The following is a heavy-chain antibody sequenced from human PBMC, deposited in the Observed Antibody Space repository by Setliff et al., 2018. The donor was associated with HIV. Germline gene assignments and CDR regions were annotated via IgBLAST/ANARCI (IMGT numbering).Heavy chain of an antibody. CDR2: IKQDGTET. CDR3: ARCRDGYKTFDY. J-gene: IGHJ4*02. V-gene: IGHV3-7*03. CDR1: GFTFSSYW. D-gene: IGHD5-12*01. Sequence: PGGSLRLSCTASGFTFSSYWMTWVRQAPGKGLEWVANIKQDGTETYYVDSVTGRFTISRDNAKNSLYLQMNSLRAEETAVYYCARCRDGYKTFDYWGQGALVTVSS.